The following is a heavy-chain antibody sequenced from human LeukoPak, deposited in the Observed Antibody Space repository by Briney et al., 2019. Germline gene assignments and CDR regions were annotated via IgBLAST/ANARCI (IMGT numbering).Heavy chain of an antibody. CDR2: IYSGGST. J-gene: IGHJ4*02. D-gene: IGHD3-22*01. V-gene: IGHV3-53*01. Sequence: GGSLRLSCAASGFTVSSNYMSWVRQAPGKGLEWVSVIYSGGSTYYADSVKGRFTISRDNSKNTLYLQMNSLRAEDTAVYYCARVSTYDSSGNDDYWGQGTLATVSS. CDR1: GFTVSSNY. CDR3: ARVSTYDSSGNDDY.